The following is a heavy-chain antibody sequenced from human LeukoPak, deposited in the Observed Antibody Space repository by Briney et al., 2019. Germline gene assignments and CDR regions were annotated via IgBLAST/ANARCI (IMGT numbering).Heavy chain of an antibody. CDR1: GFTVSSSY. CDR2: IYSGGST. Sequence: GGSLRLSCAASGFTVSSSYVTWVRQAPGKGLEWVSVIYSGGSTYYADSVKGRFTISRDNSKNTLYLPMNSLRADDTAVYYCARILGGIDSWGQGTLVTVSS. V-gene: IGHV3-53*01. D-gene: IGHD3-10*01. J-gene: IGHJ4*02. CDR3: ARILGGIDS.